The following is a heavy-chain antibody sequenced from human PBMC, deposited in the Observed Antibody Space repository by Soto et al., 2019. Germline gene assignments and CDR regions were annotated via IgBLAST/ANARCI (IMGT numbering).Heavy chain of an antibody. J-gene: IGHJ3*02. CDR1: GYTFTGYY. CDR3: ARDMDTAMVTGAFDI. V-gene: IGHV1-2*02. CDR2: INPNSGGT. Sequence: ASVKVSCKASGYTFTGYYMHWVRQAPGQGLEWMGWINPNSGGTNYAQKFQGRVTMTRDTSISTAYMELSRLRSDDTAVYYCARDMDTAMVTGAFDIWGQGTMVTVSS. D-gene: IGHD5-18*01.